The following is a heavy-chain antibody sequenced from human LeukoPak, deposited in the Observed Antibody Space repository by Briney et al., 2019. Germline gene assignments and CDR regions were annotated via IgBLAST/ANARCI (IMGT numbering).Heavy chain of an antibody. Sequence: SETLSLTCTVYAGSITRYYWGWIRQPPGKGLEWIGYIYYSGSTNYNPSLKSRVTISVDTSKNQFSLKLSSVTAADSAVYYCARGLGYCGGDCCWWFDPWGQGTLVTVSS. V-gene: IGHV4-59*01. D-gene: IGHD2-21*02. CDR2: IYYSGST. J-gene: IGHJ5*02. CDR3: ARGLGYCGGDCCWWFDP. CDR1: AGSITRYY.